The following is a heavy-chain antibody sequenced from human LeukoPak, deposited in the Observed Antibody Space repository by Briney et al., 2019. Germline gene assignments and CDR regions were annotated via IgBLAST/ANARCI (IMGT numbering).Heavy chain of an antibody. D-gene: IGHD6-13*01. V-gene: IGHV1-2*02. Sequence: ASVTVSCKTSGFTFTDYHIYWVRQAPGQGLEWMGWVNPQNGDTEFSQKFQGRVTLTRDTSITTAYMELRSLKFDDTAVYYCARDGPAAVPALRYWGQGTLVTVSS. CDR1: GFTFTDYH. CDR2: VNPQNGDT. CDR3: ARDGPAAVPALRY. J-gene: IGHJ4*02.